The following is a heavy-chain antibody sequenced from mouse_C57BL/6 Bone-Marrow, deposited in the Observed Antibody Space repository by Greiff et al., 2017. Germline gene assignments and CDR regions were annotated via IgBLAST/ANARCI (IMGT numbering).Heavy chain of an antibody. D-gene: IGHD1-1*01. J-gene: IGHJ2*01. CDR1: GYTFTSYW. CDR2: IHPNSGST. V-gene: IGHV1-64*01. CDR3: ARDGFYGSSFFDY. Sequence: QVQLQQPGAELVKPGASVKLSCKASGYTFTSYWMHWVKQRPGQGLEWIGMIHPNSGSTNYNEKFKSKATLTVDTSSSTAYMQLSSLTSEDSAVYYCARDGFYGSSFFDYWGQGTTLTVSS.